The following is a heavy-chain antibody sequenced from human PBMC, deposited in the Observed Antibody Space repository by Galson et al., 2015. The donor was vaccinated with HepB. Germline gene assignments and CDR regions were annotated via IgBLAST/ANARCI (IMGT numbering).Heavy chain of an antibody. CDR3: ARDRCRSGGSCYGSYGMDV. CDR2: ISSSSSYI. V-gene: IGHV3-21*01. Sequence: SLRLSCAASGFTFSSYSMNWVRQAPGKGLEWVSSISSSSSYIYYADSVKGRFTISRDNAKNSLYLQMNSLRAEDTAVYYCARDRCRSGGSCYGSYGMDVWGQGTTVTVSS. D-gene: IGHD2-15*01. J-gene: IGHJ6*02. CDR1: GFTFSSYS.